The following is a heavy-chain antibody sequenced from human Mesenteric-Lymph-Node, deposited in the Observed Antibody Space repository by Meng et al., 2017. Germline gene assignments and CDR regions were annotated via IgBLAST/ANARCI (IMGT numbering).Heavy chain of an antibody. CDR2: IFNTGTP. J-gene: IGHJ4*02. CDR3: ARAQFDPYLARYLDY. D-gene: IGHD3-10*01. Sequence: SETLSLTCTVSGGSMTAYYWSWIRQPPGRRLEWIGFIFNTGTPNYNPSLKGRVSISIDTSRSQFSLQVNSVTAADTAVYYCARAQFDPYLARYLDYWGRGTLVTVSS. CDR1: GGSMTAYY. V-gene: IGHV4-59*01.